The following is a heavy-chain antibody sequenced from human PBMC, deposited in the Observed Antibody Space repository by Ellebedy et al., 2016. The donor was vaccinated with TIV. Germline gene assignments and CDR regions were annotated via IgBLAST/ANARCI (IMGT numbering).Heavy chain of an antibody. D-gene: IGHD3-9*01. J-gene: IGHJ4*02. CDR2: ISGSGGST. V-gene: IGHV3-23*01. CDR1: GFTFSSYA. Sequence: GESLKISCAASGFTFSSYAMSWVRQAPGKGLEWVSAISGSGGSTYYADAVKGRSTISGDTAKNCLYLQMNSLRDEDTAIYYCARDKDWAFDYWGQGTLVTVSS. CDR3: ARDKDWAFDY.